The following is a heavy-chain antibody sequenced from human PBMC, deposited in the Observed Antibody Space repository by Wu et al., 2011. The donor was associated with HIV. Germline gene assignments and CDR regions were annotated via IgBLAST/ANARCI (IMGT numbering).Heavy chain of an antibody. D-gene: IGHD6-19*01. Sequence: QALLGQSGVEVKTPGASVKVSCKASGFTFTSFGISWVRQAPGQGLEWMGRITPIFAKTNYAQKFQGRVTITADESTSTAYMELSSLRSEDTAIYFCAAGQAVRSNSGWYRPLDYWGQGSLVTVSS. CDR3: AAGQAVRSNSGWYRPLDY. J-gene: IGHJ4*02. V-gene: IGHV1-69*13. CDR2: ITPIFAKT. CDR1: GFTFTSFG.